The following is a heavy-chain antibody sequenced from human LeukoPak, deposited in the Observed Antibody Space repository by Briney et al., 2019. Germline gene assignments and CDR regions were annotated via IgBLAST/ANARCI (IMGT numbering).Heavy chain of an antibody. CDR1: GRSISNENW. Sequence: PSGTLSLTCAVSGRSISNENWWSWVRQPPGKGLELIGEIHHRGRTNYNPSLRSRVTISLDTSKNQFSLKLTSVTAADTAVYYCATPNDAFNIWGQGTMVTVCS. J-gene: IGHJ3*02. CDR3: ATPNDAFNI. V-gene: IGHV4-4*02. CDR2: IHHRGRT.